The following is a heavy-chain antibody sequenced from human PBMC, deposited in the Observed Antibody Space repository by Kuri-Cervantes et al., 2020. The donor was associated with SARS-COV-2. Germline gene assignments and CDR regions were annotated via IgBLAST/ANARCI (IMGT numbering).Heavy chain of an antibody. V-gene: IGHV3-11*04. CDR2: ISSSSSTI. D-gene: IGHD3-10*01. Sequence: GESLKISCAASGFTFSDYYMSWIRQAPGKGLEWVSYISSSSSTIYYADSVKGRFTISRDNAKNSLYLQMNSLRAEDTAVYYCARDLQVRGVTHRNYYYYYMDVWGKGTTVTVSS. J-gene: IGHJ6*03. CDR3: ARDLQVRGVTHRNYYYYYMDV. CDR1: GFTFSDYY.